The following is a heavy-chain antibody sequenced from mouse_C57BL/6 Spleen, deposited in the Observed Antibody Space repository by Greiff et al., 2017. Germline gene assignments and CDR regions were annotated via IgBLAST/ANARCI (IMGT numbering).Heavy chain of an antibody. J-gene: IGHJ4*01. V-gene: IGHV3-1*01. CDR2: ISYSGST. CDR1: GYSITSGYD. Sequence: EVQLQQSGPGMVKPSQSLSLTCTVTGYSITSGYDWHWIRHFPGNKLEWMGYISYSGSTNYNPSLKSRSSITHDTSKNHFFLKLNSVTTEDTATYDCARDRGGYYAMDYWGQGTSVTVSS. CDR3: ARDRGGYYAMDY. D-gene: IGHD1-1*02.